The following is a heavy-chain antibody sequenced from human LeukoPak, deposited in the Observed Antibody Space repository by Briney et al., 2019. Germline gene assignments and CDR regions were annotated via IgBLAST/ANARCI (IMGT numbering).Heavy chain of an antibody. Sequence: GGSLRLSCAAPGFTVSSNYMSWVRQAPGKGLEWASVIYSGGSTYYADSVKGRFTISRDNSKNTLYLQMSSLRAEDTAVYYCARVGSGWLTFDYWGQGTLVTVSS. CDR3: ARVGSGWLTFDY. V-gene: IGHV3-53*01. J-gene: IGHJ4*02. CDR2: IYSGGST. CDR1: GFTVSSNY. D-gene: IGHD6-19*01.